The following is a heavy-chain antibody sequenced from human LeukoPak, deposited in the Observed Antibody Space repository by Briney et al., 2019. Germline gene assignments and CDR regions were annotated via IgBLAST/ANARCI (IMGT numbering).Heavy chain of an antibody. J-gene: IGHJ4*02. V-gene: IGHV1-18*01. CDR1: GYTFTSYG. CDR3: AREDSSGFYDY. D-gene: IGHD3-22*01. CDR2: ISAYNGNT. Sequence: ASVKVSCKASGYTFTSYGISWVRQAPGQGLEWMGWISAYNGNTNYAQKLQGRVTMTTDTSTSTAYMELSSLRSEDTAVYYCAREDSSGFYDYWGQGTLVTVSS.